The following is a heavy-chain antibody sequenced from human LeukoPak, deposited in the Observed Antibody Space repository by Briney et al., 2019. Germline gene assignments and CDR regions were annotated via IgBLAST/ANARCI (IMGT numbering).Heavy chain of an antibody. CDR3: ARGGTGSENDY. Sequence: GGSLRLSCAASGFTFDSYSMTWVRQAPGKGLEWISSITTRSDYTYYTDSVEGRFTISRDDAKNSLYLQMSSLRVEDTAVYYCARGGTGSENDYWGQGILVTVSS. J-gene: IGHJ4*02. CDR1: GFTFDSYS. D-gene: IGHD3-9*01. V-gene: IGHV3-21*01. CDR2: ITTRSDYT.